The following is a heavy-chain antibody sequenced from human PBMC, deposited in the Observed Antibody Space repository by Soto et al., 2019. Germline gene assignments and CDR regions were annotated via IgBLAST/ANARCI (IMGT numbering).Heavy chain of an antibody. CDR3: ARERRLDDRNTLDALHV. J-gene: IGHJ3*01. Sequence: GASVKVSCKASGGFYSIKTISWVRQAPGQGLERMGRIIPLVHIINNAQKFQGRVAISADKSTSTAYMELSSLKSDDTAIYFCARERRLDDRNTLDALHVWGTATMLSGSS. D-gene: IGHD2-15*01. CDR2: IIPLVHII. CDR1: GGFYSIKT. V-gene: IGHV1-69*04.